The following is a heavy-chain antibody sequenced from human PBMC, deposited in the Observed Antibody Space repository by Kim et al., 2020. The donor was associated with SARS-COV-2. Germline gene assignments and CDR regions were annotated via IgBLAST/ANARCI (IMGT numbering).Heavy chain of an antibody. D-gene: IGHD2-21*02. J-gene: IGHJ3*02. CDR3: AKFRGACGGDCYAVDAFDI. CDR1: GFTFDDYA. V-gene: IGHV3-9*01. CDR2: ISWNSGSI. Sequence: GGSLRLSCAASGFTFDDYAMHWVRQAPGKGLEWVSGISWNSGSIGYADSVKGRFTISRDNAKNSLYLQMNSLRAEDTALYYCAKFRGACGGDCYAVDAFDIWGQGTMVTVSS.